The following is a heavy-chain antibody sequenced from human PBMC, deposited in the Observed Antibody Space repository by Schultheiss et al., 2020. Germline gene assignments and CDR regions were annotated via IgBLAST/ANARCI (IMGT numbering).Heavy chain of an antibody. CDR2: ISGSDGST. CDR1: GFSFNTYD. Sequence: GGSLRLSCAASGFSFNTYDMNWVRQAPGKGLEWVSTISGSDGSTYYTDSVKGRFTISRDNSKNTLYLQMNSLRAEDTAVYYCARGGSGCPGDYWGQGTLVTVSS. J-gene: IGHJ4*02. V-gene: IGHV3-23*01. CDR3: ARGGSGCPGDY. D-gene: IGHD6-19*01.